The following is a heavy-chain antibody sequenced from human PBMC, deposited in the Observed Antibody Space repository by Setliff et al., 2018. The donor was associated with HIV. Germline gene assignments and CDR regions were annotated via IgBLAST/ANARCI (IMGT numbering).Heavy chain of an antibody. CDR3: ARSVVPAAMSHDAFDI. CDR1: GYSFTSYW. CDR2: IYPGDSDT. D-gene: IGHD2-2*01. J-gene: IGHJ3*02. V-gene: IGHV5-51*01. Sequence: PGESLKISCKGSGYSFTSYWIGWVRQMPGKGLEWMGIIYPGDSDTRYSLSFRGQVTISADKSISTAYLQWSSLKASDTAMYYCARSVVPAAMSHDAFDIWGQGTMVTVSS.